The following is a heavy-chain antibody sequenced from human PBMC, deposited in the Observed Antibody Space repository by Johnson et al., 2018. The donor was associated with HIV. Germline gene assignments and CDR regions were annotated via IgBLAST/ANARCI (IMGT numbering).Heavy chain of an antibody. CDR3: ARGFSSGYNDAFDI. V-gene: IGHV3-13*01. J-gene: IGHJ3*02. CDR2: IGTAGDT. CDR1: GFTFSSYD. D-gene: IGHD3-22*01. Sequence: VQLVESGGGLVQPGGSLRLSCAASGFTFSSYDMHWVRQATGKGLEWVSAIGTAGDTYYPGSVKGRFTISRENAKNSLYLQMNSLRVEDTALYYCARGFSSGYNDAFDIWGQATMVTVS.